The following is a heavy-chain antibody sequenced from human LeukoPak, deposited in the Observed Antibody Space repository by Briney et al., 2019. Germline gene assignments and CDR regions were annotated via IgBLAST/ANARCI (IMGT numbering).Heavy chain of an antibody. V-gene: IGHV1-2*02. J-gene: IGHJ4*02. CDR1: GYTFNGYY. CDR2: INPKSGGT. Sequence: ASVKVSCKAFGYTFNGYYMHWVRQAPGQGLEWMGWINPKSGGTNYAQKFQGRVTMTTDTSISTAYMELSRLRSDDTAVYYCARSPDILTGENFDYWGQGTLVTVSS. CDR3: ARSPDILTGENFDY. D-gene: IGHD3-9*01.